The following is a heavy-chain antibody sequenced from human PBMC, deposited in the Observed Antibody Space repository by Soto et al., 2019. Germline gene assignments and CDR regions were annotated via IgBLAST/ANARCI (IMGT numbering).Heavy chain of an antibody. V-gene: IGHV1-69*13. CDR1: GGTFSSYA. CDR2: IIPIFGTA. J-gene: IGHJ4*02. D-gene: IGHD3-3*01. Sequence: ASVKGSCKASGGTFSSYAISWVRQAPGQGLEWMGGIIPIFGTANYAQKFQGRVTITADESTSTAYMELSSLRSEDTAVYYCARGLRFLEGKDYFDYSGQGTLVTVSS. CDR3: ARGLRFLEGKDYFDY.